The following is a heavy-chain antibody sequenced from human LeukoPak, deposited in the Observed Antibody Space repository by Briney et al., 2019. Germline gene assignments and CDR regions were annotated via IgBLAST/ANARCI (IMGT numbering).Heavy chain of an antibody. CDR1: GFTFSSYS. D-gene: IGHD1-14*01. CDR3: ARAEGYYFDY. Sequence: GGSLRLSCAASGFTFSSYSMNGVRQAPGKGLEWVSSISSSSSYIYYAYSVKCRFTISRDNAKNALYLQMNSLRIADPAVYYRARAEGYYFDYWGQATLATASS. V-gene: IGHV3-21*01. CDR2: ISSSSSYI. J-gene: IGHJ4*02.